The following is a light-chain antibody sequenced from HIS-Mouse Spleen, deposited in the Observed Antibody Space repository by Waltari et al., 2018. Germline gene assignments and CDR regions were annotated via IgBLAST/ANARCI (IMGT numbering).Light chain of an antibody. Sequence: QSALTQPRSVSGSPGQSVTISCTGTSSDVGGYNYVSWYQQHPGKAPKLMIYDVSKRPSCVPDRFSGSKSGNTASLTISGLQAEDEADYYCCSYAGSYPYVFGTGTKVTVL. CDR1: SSDVGGYNY. CDR3: CSYAGSYPYV. J-gene: IGLJ1*01. V-gene: IGLV2-11*01. CDR2: DVS.